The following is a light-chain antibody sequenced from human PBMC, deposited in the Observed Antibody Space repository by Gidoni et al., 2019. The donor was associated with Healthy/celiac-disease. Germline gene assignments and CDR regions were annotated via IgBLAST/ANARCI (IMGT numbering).Light chain of an antibody. Sequence: IVMTQSPPSLPVTPGEPASISCMSSQSLLHSNGYNYLDWYLQKPGQSPQLLIYLGSNRASGVPDRFSGSGSGTDFTLKISRVEDEDVGVYYCMQALQTPAFGQGTKLEIK. CDR3: MQALQTPA. CDR1: QSLLHSNGYNY. CDR2: LGS. J-gene: IGKJ2*01. V-gene: IGKV2-28*01.